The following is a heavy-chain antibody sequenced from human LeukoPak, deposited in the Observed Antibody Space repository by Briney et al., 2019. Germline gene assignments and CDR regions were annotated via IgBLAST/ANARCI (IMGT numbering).Heavy chain of an antibody. CDR2: INPSGGST. CDR3: VRATLSDYYFNY. J-gene: IGHJ4*02. CDR1: GYTFTSYY. V-gene: IGHV1-46*01. Sequence: GASVKVSCKASGYTFTSYYMYWVRQAPGQGLEWMGIINPSGGSTSYAQKFQGRVTMTRDTSTNTVYMELSSLRSEDTAVYFCVRATLSDYYFNYWGQGTLVTVSS.